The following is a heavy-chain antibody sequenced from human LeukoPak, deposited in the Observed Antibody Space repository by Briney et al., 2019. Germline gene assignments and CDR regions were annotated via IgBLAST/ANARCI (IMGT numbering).Heavy chain of an antibody. D-gene: IGHD1-26*01. V-gene: IGHV3-7*01. CDR2: IKQDGSEK. CDR3: ARVRGNFSLDY. J-gene: IGHJ4*02. CDR1: GFTFSSFW. Sequence: GGSLRLSCAASGFTFSSFWMSWVRQAPGKGLEWVANIKQDGSEKYYVDSVKGRFTISRDNAKNSLYLQMNSLRAEDTAVYYCARVRGNFSLDYWGQGTLVTVSS.